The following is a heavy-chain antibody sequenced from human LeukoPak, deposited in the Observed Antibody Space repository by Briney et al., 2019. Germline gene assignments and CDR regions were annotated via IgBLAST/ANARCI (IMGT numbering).Heavy chain of an antibody. Sequence: PGGSLRLSCAASGFTFSSYAMSWVRQAPGKGLEWVSAISGSGGSTYYADSVKGRFAISRDNSKNTLYLQMNSLRAEDTAVYYCAKKGFQLPYYFDYWGQGTLVTVSS. V-gene: IGHV3-23*01. D-gene: IGHD2-2*01. CDR3: AKKGFQLPYYFDY. J-gene: IGHJ4*02. CDR1: GFTFSSYA. CDR2: ISGSGGST.